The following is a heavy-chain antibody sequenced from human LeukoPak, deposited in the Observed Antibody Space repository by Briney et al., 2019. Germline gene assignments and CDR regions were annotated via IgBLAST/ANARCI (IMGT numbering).Heavy chain of an antibody. J-gene: IGHJ5*02. CDR3: ARGRYCSGGSCYDPRWFDP. CDR2: INHSGST. D-gene: IGHD2-15*01. Sequence: SETLSLTCAVYGGSFSGYYWSWIRQPPGKGLEWIGEINHSGSTNYNPSLKSRVTTSVDTSKNQFSLKLSSVTAADTAVYYCARGRYCSGGSCYDPRWFDPWGQGTLVTVSS. V-gene: IGHV4-34*01. CDR1: GGSFSGYY.